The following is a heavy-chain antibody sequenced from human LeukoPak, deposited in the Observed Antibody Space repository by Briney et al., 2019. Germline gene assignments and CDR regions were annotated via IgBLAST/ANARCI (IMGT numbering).Heavy chain of an antibody. J-gene: IGHJ4*02. D-gene: IGHD1-26*01. CDR1: GFTFSGYW. CDR3: VRDRGRASVDY. V-gene: IGHV3-7*01. CDR2: IKQDAGEE. Sequence: PGGSLRLSCAASGFTFSGYWMSWVRQAPGKGLEWVANIKQDAGEEYYVDSVKGRFTISRDNAKNSLYLQMNSLRAEDTAVYYCVRDRGRASVDYWGQGTLVTVSS.